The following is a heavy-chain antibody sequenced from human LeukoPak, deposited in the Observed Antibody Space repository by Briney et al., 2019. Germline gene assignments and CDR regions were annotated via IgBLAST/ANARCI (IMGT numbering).Heavy chain of an antibody. J-gene: IGHJ4*02. D-gene: IGHD3-10*01. CDR2: IYSGGTT. V-gene: IGHV3-53*01. CDR3: ARDTTYYYGSGSSYNVV. Sequence: PGGSLRLSCAASGFTVSSNHMTWVRQAPGKGLEWVSVIYSGGTTDYADSVKGRFTISRDNSKNTLYLQMNSLRAEDTAVYYCARDTTYYYGSGSSYNVVWGQGTLVTVSS. CDR1: GFTVSSNH.